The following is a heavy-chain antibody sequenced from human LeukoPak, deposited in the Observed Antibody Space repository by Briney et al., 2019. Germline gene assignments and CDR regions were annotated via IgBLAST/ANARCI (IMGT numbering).Heavy chain of an antibody. D-gene: IGHD4-23*01. CDR1: GFTFSSYG. CDR2: IRYDGSNK. Sequence: GGSLRLSCAASGFTFSSYGMHWVRQAPGKGLEWVAFIRYDGSNKYYADSVKGRFTISRDNSKNTLYLQMNSLRSDDTAVYYCARDQVGYGGNSDDGPPYWFDPWGQGTLVTVSS. J-gene: IGHJ5*02. CDR3: ARDQVGYGGNSDDGPPYWFDP. V-gene: IGHV3-30*02.